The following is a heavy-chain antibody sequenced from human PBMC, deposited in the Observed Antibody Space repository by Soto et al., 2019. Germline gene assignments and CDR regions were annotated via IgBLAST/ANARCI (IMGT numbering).Heavy chain of an antibody. Sequence: QVQLQESGPGLVKPSDTLSLTCAVSGYSISSSNWWGWIRQPPGKGLEWIGYIYYSGSTYYNPSLKRRVAMSVDTSKNQCSLKLSSVTAVDTAVYYCARTRLGSSWDLDAFDIWGQGTMVTVSS. CDR1: GYSISSSNW. J-gene: IGHJ3*02. CDR2: IYYSGST. V-gene: IGHV4-28*01. CDR3: ARTRLGSSWDLDAFDI. D-gene: IGHD6-13*01.